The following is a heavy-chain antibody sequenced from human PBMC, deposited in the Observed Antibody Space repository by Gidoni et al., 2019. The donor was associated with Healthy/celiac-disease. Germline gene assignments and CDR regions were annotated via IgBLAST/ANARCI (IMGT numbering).Heavy chain of an antibody. Sequence: QVQLVESGGGVVEPGRSLRLSGSASGFTFSSYGMHWVRQAPGKGLEWVAVIWYDGSNKYYADSVKDRFTISRDNSKNTLYLQMNSLRAEDTAVYYCAREREYYYDSSGYLYGMDVWGQGTTVTVSS. V-gene: IGHV3-33*01. CDR1: GFTFSSYG. CDR2: IWYDGSNK. CDR3: AREREYYYDSSGYLYGMDV. J-gene: IGHJ6*02. D-gene: IGHD3-22*01.